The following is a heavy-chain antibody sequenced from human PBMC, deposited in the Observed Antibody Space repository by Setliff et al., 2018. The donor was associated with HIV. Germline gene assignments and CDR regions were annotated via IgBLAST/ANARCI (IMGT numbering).Heavy chain of an antibody. Sequence: KPSETLSLTCNVSGDSIKDYYWSWIRQPPGKGLEWLGYMSFSANSNYNPSLKNRITISIDTSKNQFSLRLKSVTAADAAIYYCARGAGAFGAKLDSWGQGSLVTVSS. CDR1: GDSIKDYY. CDR2: MSFSANS. D-gene: IGHD3-10*01. V-gene: IGHV4-59*01. J-gene: IGHJ4*02. CDR3: ARGAGAFGAKLDS.